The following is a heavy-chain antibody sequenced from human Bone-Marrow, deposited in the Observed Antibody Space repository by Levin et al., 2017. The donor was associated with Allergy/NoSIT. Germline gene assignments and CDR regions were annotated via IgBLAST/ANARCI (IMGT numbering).Heavy chain of an antibody. V-gene: IGHV3-23*01. CDR1: GFTFVSYT. CDR3: AKGLQSFYFDQ. CDR2: IDWNGGAT. D-gene: IGHD5-24*01. Sequence: GGSLRLSCAASGFTFVSYTMSWVRQAPGKGLEWVSGIDWNGGATYYSSSVKGRFTVSRDNSKNTLFLQMDSLSADDTAVYFCAKGLQSFYFDQWGQGAQVTVSS. J-gene: IGHJ4*02.